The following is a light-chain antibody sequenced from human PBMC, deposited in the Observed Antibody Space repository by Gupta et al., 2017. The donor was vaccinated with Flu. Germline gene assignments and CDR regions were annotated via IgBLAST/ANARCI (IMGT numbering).Light chain of an antibody. CDR1: ETSVRW. J-gene: IGKJ4*02. CDR2: KTS. Sequence: DIQLTQSPSTLSASVGDRVIITCRASETSVRWLAWYQQKPGRVPRLLMYKTSSLESGVPSRFSGSGFGTYFTLTIDSLQPDDFATYYCQQDNSDPLTFGGGTKVDIK. V-gene: IGKV1-5*03. CDR3: QQDNSDPLT.